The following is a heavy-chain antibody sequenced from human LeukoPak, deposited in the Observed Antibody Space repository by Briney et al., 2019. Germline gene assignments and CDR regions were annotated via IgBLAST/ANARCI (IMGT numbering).Heavy chain of an antibody. Sequence: GSLRLSCAASGFTFSSYGMHWVRQAPGKGLEWIGRIYTSGRTNYNPSLKSGVTMSVDTSKNQFSLKLSSVTAADTAVYYCARDPGRPQRLWFGELLNYYYYYMDVWGKGTTVTISS. J-gene: IGHJ6*03. CDR1: GFTFSSYG. D-gene: IGHD3-10*01. CDR2: IYTSGRT. CDR3: ARDPGRPQRLWFGELLNYYYYYMDV. V-gene: IGHV4-4*07.